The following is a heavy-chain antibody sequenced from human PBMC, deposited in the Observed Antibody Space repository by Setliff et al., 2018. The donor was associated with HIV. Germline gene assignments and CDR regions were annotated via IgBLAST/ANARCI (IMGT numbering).Heavy chain of an antibody. CDR1: GFIFSGYD. D-gene: IGHD3-16*01. V-gene: IGHV3-30*04. CDR2: ISSDGNNK. CDR3: AREEPALLSVFALGH. Sequence: PGGSLRLSCAASGFIFSGYDMHWVRQAPGKGLEWVALISSDGNNKYDADSVKGRFTISRDNSKNTLYLQMNSLRAEDTAVYYCAREEPALLSVFALGHWGQGTLVTVSS. J-gene: IGHJ4*02.